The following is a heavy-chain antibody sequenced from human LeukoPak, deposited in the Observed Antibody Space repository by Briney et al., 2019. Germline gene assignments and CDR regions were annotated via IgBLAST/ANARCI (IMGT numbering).Heavy chain of an antibody. Sequence: ASVKVSCKASGYTFTGSYMHWVRQAPGQGLEWMGWINPNSGGTSSAQKFQGRVTMIRDTSVSTAYMELSRLRSDDTALYYCARETGYCSGGRCYFIYWGQGTLVTVSS. CDR2: INPNSGGT. V-gene: IGHV1-2*02. CDR1: GYTFTGSY. CDR3: ARETGYCSGGRCYFIY. D-gene: IGHD2-15*01. J-gene: IGHJ4*02.